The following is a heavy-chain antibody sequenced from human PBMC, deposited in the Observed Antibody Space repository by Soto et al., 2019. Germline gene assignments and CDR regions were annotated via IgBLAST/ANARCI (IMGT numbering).Heavy chain of an antibody. CDR3: ARDSFPAVVVPAASLIDY. CDR2: ISYDGSNK. Sequence: PGGSLRLSCAASGFTFSSYAMHWVRQAPGKGLEWVAVISYDGSNKYYADSVKGRFTISRDNSKNTLYLQMNSLRAEDTAVYYCARDSFPAVVVPAASLIDYWGQGTLVTVSS. J-gene: IGHJ4*02. V-gene: IGHV3-30-3*01. D-gene: IGHD2-2*01. CDR1: GFTFSSYA.